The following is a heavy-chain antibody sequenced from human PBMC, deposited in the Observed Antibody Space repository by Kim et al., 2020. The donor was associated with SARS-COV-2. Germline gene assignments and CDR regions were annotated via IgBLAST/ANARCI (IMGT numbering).Heavy chain of an antibody. J-gene: IGHJ4*02. V-gene: IGHV3-23*01. CDR3: AKGYCSGSGCDFFDY. Sequence: GGSLRLSCVPSGFIFSTYAMNWVRQAPGKGLEWVSTISASGGSTYYADSVQGRFTISRDNSKNTLYLQMNSLRAEDTAVYYCAKGYCSGSGCDFFDYWGQGTLVTVSS. CDR1: GFIFSTYA. CDR2: ISASGGST. D-gene: IGHD2-15*01.